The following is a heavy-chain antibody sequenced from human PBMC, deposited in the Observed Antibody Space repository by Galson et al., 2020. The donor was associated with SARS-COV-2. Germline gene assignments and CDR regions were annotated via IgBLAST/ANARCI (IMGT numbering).Heavy chain of an antibody. Sequence: GESLKISCAASGFTFSSYGMHWVRQAPGKGLEWVAVISYDGSNKYYADSVKGRFTISRDNSKNTLYLQMNSLRAEDTAVYYCAKDGGRSSWSVYGMDVWGQGTTVTVSS. D-gene: IGHD6-13*01. CDR3: AKDGGRSSWSVYGMDV. CDR1: GFTFSSYG. V-gene: IGHV3-30*18. J-gene: IGHJ6*02. CDR2: ISYDGSNK.